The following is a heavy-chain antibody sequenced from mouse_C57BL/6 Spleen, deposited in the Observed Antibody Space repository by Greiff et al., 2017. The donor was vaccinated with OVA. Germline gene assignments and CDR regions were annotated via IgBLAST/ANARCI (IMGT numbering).Heavy chain of an antibody. V-gene: IGHV1-47*01. CDR1: GYTFTTYP. Sequence: QVQLQQSGAELVKPGASVKMSCKASGYTFTTYPIEWMKQNHGKSLEWIGNFHPYNDDNKYNEKFKGKATLNVEKSSSTVYLELSRLTSDDSASYYCARGRENYYGSSRGAMDYWGQGTSVTVSS. CDR3: ARGRENYYGSSRGAMDY. D-gene: IGHD1-1*01. CDR2: FHPYNDDN. J-gene: IGHJ4*01.